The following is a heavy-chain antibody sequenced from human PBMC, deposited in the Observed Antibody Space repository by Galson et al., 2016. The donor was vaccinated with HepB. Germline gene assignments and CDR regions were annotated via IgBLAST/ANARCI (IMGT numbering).Heavy chain of an antibody. J-gene: IGHJ5*02. D-gene: IGHD6-19*01. CDR2: IKQDGTQK. CDR3: VGGPPSSGWAFDP. CDR1: GFTFSNYW. V-gene: IGHV3-7*01. Sequence: SLRLSCAASGFTFSNYWMSWVRQAPGEGLEWLVNIKQDGTQKDYVDSVKGRFTISRDNSIYTSYLQMNSLRVEDTAVYYCVGGPPSSGWAFDPWGQGTLVTVSS.